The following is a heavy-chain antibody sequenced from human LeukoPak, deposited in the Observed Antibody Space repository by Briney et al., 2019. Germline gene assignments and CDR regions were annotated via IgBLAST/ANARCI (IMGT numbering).Heavy chain of an antibody. CDR3: ARAPGYRSFLDY. D-gene: IGHD6-13*01. Sequence: GGSLRLSCAASGFIFSNYAMQWVRQAPGKGLEWVSSISSSSTYIYYADSVKGRFTISRDNAKNSLYLQMNSLRAEDTAVYYCARAPGYRSFLDYWGQGTLVIVSS. CDR1: GFIFSNYA. CDR2: ISSSSTYI. V-gene: IGHV3-21*01. J-gene: IGHJ4*02.